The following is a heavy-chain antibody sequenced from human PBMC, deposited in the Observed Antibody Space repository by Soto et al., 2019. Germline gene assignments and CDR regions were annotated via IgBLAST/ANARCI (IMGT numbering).Heavy chain of an antibody. CDR2: ISFDGGNT. J-gene: IGHJ4*02. V-gene: IGHV3-30*03. CDR3: ARPGGDY. CDR1: GFTFSTSA. Sequence: QVQLVESGGGVVQPGMSQRLSCAASGFTFSTSAMHWVRQTPDKGLEWVAMISFDGGNTFYADFVKGRFTISRDNRKNTVYLQMHTLRLTSPAVYFCARPGGDYWGRGTLVIVSS.